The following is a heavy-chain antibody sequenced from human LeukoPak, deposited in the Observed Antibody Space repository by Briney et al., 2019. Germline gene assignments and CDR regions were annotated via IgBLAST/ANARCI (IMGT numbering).Heavy chain of an antibody. CDR1: GGSLNSGSYY. D-gene: IGHD2-21*02. CDR2: ISYRGST. V-gene: IGHV4-31*03. J-gene: IGHJ4*02. CDR3: ARMPRGIEVVTHYYFDY. Sequence: SETLSLTCTVLGGSLNSGSYYWSWIRHHPGKGLDWIGYISYRGSTHSNPSLKSRVSISADTSKNQFSLNLNSVTAADTAGDYCARMPRGIEVVTHYYFDYWGPGTLVTVSS.